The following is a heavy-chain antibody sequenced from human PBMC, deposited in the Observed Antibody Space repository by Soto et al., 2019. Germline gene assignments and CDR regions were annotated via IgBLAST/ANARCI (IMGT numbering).Heavy chain of an antibody. D-gene: IGHD3-9*01. Sequence: QLQLQESGPGLGKPSETLSLTCTVSGASINSSLYYWDWIRQSPGKGLEWIGSFSYSGSTYYNPSLKSRVTISVDTSKNQFSLKLISVPAADTAVYYCARQSTLVIYGMDVWGQGTTVIVSS. CDR2: FSYSGST. CDR1: GASINSSLYY. CDR3: ARQSTLVIYGMDV. J-gene: IGHJ6*02. V-gene: IGHV4-39*01.